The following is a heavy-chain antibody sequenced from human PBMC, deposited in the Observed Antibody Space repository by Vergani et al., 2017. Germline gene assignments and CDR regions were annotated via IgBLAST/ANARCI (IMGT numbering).Heavy chain of an antibody. Sequence: QVQLVESGGGVVQPGRSLRLSCAASGFTFSSYGMHWVRQAPGKGLEWVAVIWYDGSNKYYADSVKGRFTISRDNSKNTLYLQMNSLRAEDTAVYYCARDQYCSGGSCYQSSYYYYYYMDVWGKGTTVTVSS. D-gene: IGHD2-15*01. CDR2: IWYDGSNK. J-gene: IGHJ6*03. CDR3: ARDQYCSGGSCYQSSYYYYYYMDV. V-gene: IGHV3-33*01. CDR1: GFTFSSYG.